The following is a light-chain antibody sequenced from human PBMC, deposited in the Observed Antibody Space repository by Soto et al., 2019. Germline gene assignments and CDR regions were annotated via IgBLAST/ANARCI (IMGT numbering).Light chain of an antibody. Sequence: DIQMTQSPSTLSASVGDRVTITCRASQNIRNWLAWYQQKPGKAPKLLIYLASSLESGVPSRFSGSGSGTDFTLTISSLQPEDFAVYYCHQYNSLSSITFGQGTPLEIK. J-gene: IGKJ5*01. V-gene: IGKV1-5*03. CDR2: LAS. CDR1: QNIRNW. CDR3: HQYNSLSSIT.